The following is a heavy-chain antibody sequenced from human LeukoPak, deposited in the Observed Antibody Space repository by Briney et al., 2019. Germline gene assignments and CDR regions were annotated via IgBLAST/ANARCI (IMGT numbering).Heavy chain of an antibody. CDR3: ARVGGGAYYYGMDV. CDR1: GGSISSYY. V-gene: IGHV4-59*08. CDR2: IDYSGST. J-gene: IGHJ6*02. Sequence: SETLSLTSTVSGGSISSYYWSWIRQPPGKGLEWIGYIDYSGSTNYNPSLKSRVTISVDTSKNQFSLKLSSVTAADTAVYYCARVGGGAYYYGMDVWGQGTTVSVFS. D-gene: IGHD3-16*01.